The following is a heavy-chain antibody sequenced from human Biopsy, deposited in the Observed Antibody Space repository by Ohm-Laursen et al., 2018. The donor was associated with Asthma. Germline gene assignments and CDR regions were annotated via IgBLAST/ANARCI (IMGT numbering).Heavy chain of an antibody. CDR3: VKDIRLQLWGFDS. V-gene: IGHV3-9*01. CDR2: VSWNSGSI. D-gene: IGHD6-13*01. CDR1: GFTFDDYA. J-gene: IGHJ4*02. Sequence: SSLRLSCAASGFTFDDYAMHWVRQAPGKGLEWVSGVSWNSGSIDYADSVKGRFTISRDNAKNSLYLQMNSLRGADTALYYCVKDIRLQLWGFDSWGQGTLATVSS.